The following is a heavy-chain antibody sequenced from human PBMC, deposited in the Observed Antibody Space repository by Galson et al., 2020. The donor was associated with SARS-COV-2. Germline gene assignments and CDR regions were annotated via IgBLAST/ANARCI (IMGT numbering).Heavy chain of an antibody. CDR2: VSYDGSNK. J-gene: IGHJ6*02. CDR3: AKDQQPITYNDVLRAYPHYFGMDV. V-gene: IGHV3-30*04. CDR1: GFTFSSYA. D-gene: IGHD3-16*01. Sequence: GGSLRLSCAASGFTFSSYAMHWGRQAPGKGLEWVAAVSYDGSNKYYTDSVKGRFSISRDNSKNTLSLQMNSLRAEDTAVYYCAKDQQPITYNDVLRAYPHYFGMDVWGQGTTVAVSS.